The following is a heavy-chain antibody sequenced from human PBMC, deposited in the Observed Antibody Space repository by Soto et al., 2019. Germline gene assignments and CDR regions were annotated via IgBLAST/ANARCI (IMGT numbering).Heavy chain of an antibody. CDR1: GYTFTSYA. CDR3: ARDSFYRGSGLYGMDG. V-gene: IGHV1-3*01. CDR2: INAGNGNT. J-gene: IGHJ6*02. Sequence: ASVKVSCKASGYTFTSYAMHWVRQAPGQRLEWMGWINAGNGNTKYSQKFQGRVTITRDTSASTAYMELSSLRSEDTAVYYCARDSFYRGSGLYGMDGWGQGTTVTVSS. D-gene: IGHD3-10*01.